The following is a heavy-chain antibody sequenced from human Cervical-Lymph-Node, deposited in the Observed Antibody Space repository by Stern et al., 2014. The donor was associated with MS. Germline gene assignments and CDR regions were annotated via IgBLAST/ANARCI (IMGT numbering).Heavy chain of an antibody. CDR3: ARDRYSITWLDQDALEI. J-gene: IGHJ3*02. D-gene: IGHD1-1*01. CDR2: ISYDGREK. V-gene: IGHV3-30*14. Sequence: QVQLVQSGGGVVQPGRSLRLSCTASGITLNSYAMHWVRQGPGKGLEWVAVISYDGREKKYVDSVKGRFTISRDNSRNTLYVQMNSLRPEDTGVYYCARDRYSITWLDQDALEIWGQGTKV. CDR1: GITLNSYA.